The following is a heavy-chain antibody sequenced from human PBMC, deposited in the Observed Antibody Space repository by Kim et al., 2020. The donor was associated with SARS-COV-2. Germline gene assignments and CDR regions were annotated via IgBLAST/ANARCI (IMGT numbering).Heavy chain of an antibody. D-gene: IGHD3-22*01. CDR1: GGSISSYY. CDR2: IYYSGST. J-gene: IGHJ4*02. V-gene: IGHV4-59*01. Sequence: SETLSLTCTVSGGSISSYYWSWIRQPPGKGLEWIGYIYYSGSTNYNPSLKSRVTISVDTSKNQFSLKLSSVTAADTAVYYCARGYYDGAKVDYWGQGTLV. CDR3: ARGYYDGAKVDY.